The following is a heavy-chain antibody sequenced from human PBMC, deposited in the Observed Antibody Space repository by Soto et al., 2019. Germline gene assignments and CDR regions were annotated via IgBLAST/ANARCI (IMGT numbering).Heavy chain of an antibody. J-gene: IGHJ4*02. CDR1: GFTFDNYY. Sequence: GGSLRLSCAASGFTFDNYYIHWVRQAPGKGLEWVSVISYDGSNKYYADSVKGRFTISRDNSKNALYLQMNSLRAEDTAVYYCAKDLGYSGYGVFDYWGQGTLVTVSS. V-gene: IGHV3-30*18. D-gene: IGHD5-12*01. CDR3: AKDLGYSGYGVFDY. CDR2: ISYDGSNK.